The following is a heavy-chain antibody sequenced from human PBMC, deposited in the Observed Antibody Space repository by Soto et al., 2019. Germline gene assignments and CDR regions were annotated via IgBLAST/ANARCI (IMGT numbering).Heavy chain of an antibody. D-gene: IGHD7-27*01. CDR2: IDYRGNT. CDR3: ARSMNVLKNHHWAFDY. CDR1: GGSFSAYH. V-gene: IGHV4-34*01. J-gene: IGHJ4*02. Sequence: SETLSLTCAVYGGSFSAYHWSWIRQAPGKGLEWIGEIDYRGNTNYIPSLRSRVSMSVDTSKNQFSLTLNAVTAADTAVYFCARSMNVLKNHHWAFDYCGQGPLVTVSS.